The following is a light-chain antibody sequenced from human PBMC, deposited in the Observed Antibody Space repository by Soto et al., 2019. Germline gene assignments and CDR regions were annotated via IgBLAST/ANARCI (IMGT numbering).Light chain of an antibody. CDR1: QGISSY. Sequence: DIQLTQSPSFLSASVGDRVTITCRASQGISSYLAWYQQKPGKAPKLLIYAASTLQSEDPSRFSGSGSGTEFTLTISSLQPEDFATYSCQQLNTYPITVGPGTKVDIK. CDR2: AAS. J-gene: IGKJ3*01. V-gene: IGKV1-9*01. CDR3: QQLNTYPIT.